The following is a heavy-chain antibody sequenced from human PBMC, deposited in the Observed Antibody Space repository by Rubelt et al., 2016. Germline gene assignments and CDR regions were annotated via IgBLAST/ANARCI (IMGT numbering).Heavy chain of an antibody. CDR1: GFTFSNYW. J-gene: IGHJ4*02. CDR3: ARDGRNQPGSY. CDR2: IKLGGSEK. D-gene: IGHD1-1*01. Sequence: EVQLVESGGGLVQPGGSLILSCAASGFTFSNYWMSWVRQAPGKGLEWAANIKLGGSEKYYVDSVKGRFTISRENSKNSLFLQMNSLRVDDTAVYYCARDGRNQPGSYWGQGTLVTVSS. V-gene: IGHV3-7*05.